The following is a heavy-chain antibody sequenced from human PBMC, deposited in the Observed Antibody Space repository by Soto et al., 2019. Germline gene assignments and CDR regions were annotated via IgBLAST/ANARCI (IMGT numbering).Heavy chain of an antibody. CDR1: GYTLSSYG. CDR2: ISPYNDDT. CDR3: ARGGYYDSSGSRNYHYYGMDV. D-gene: IGHD3-22*01. J-gene: IGHJ6*02. V-gene: IGHV1-18*01. Sequence: QAQLVQSGAEVKKPGASVKVSCKASGYTLSSYGISWVRQAPGQGLEWLGWISPYNDDTSYAQKLQGRVTMTTDTSTRTAYMDLRSLRSDDTAVYYCARGGYYDSSGSRNYHYYGMDVWGQGTTVTVSS.